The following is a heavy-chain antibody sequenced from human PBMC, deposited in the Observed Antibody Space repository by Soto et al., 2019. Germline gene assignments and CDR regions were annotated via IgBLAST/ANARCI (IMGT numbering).Heavy chain of an antibody. J-gene: IGHJ6*02. CDR3: AREYTAWPLAYGLDV. Sequence: GGSLILSCAGFGFTFSTYSINWVRHAPGKGLEWVSSISSRSDIYYADSVKGRFTISRDNAKNSVFLQMNSLRAEDTAVYYCAREYTAWPLAYGLDVWGQGTTVTVSS. D-gene: IGHD2-2*02. V-gene: IGHV3-21*01. CDR2: ISSRSDI. CDR1: GFTFSTYS.